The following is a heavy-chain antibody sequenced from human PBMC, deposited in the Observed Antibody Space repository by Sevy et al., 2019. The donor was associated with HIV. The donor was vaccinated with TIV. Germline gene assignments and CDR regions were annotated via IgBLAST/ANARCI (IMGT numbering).Heavy chain of an antibody. Sequence: ASVKVSCKASGYTFSSNGIAWVRQAPGQGLQWMGWIGVYNGNSNYEQNLRDRVTMTTDTSTSTAYMEPKSLKSDDTAVYYCARVPTYYFGAGTYFDYWGQGTLVTVSS. CDR2: IGVYNGNS. J-gene: IGHJ4*02. CDR3: ARVPTYYFGAGTYFDY. D-gene: IGHD3-10*01. CDR1: GYTFSSNG. V-gene: IGHV1-18*01.